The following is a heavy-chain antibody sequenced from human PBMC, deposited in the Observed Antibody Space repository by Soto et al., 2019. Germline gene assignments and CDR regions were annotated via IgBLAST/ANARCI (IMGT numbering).Heavy chain of an antibody. CDR1: GYTLTELF. J-gene: IGHJ6*03. CDR3: ARDPQKLHRVYYYYMDV. CDR2: FDPEDGET. Sequence: GASVKVSCKVSGYTLTELFMHWVRQAPGKGLEWMGGFDPEDGETIYAQKFQGRVTMTEDTSTDTAYMELSSLRSEDTAVYYCARDPQKLHRVYYYYMDVWGKGTTVTVSS. D-gene: IGHD3-10*01. V-gene: IGHV1-24*01.